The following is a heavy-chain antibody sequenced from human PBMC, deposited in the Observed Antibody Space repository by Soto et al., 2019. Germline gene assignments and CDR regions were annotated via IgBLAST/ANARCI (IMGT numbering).Heavy chain of an antibody. Sequence: PGGSLRLSCAASGFTVSTSYMGWVRQAPGKGLEWVATVNQDSTEKYYVDSVKGRFTISRDNARNSLYLQMNSLRAEDTAVYYCASGGSSLNFDSWGQGTLVTVSS. V-gene: IGHV3-7*01. J-gene: IGHJ4*02. CDR3: ASGGSSLNFDS. CDR1: GFTVSTSY. D-gene: IGHD6-6*01. CDR2: VNQDSTEK.